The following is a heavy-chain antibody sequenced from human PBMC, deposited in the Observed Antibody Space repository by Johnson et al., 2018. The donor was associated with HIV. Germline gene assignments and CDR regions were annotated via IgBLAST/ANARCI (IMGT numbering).Heavy chain of an antibody. CDR2: ISYDGSNK. J-gene: IGHJ3*02. D-gene: IGHD3-10*01. CDR1: GFTFSSYA. V-gene: IGHV3-30-3*01. Sequence: QLVESGGGVVQPGRSLRLSCAASGFTFSSYAMHWVRQAPGKGLEWVAVISYDGSNKYYADSVKGRFTISRDNSKNTLYLQMNSLRAEDTAVYYCARVYMVRVIKGAFDIWGQGTMVTVSS. CDR3: ARVYMVRVIKGAFDI.